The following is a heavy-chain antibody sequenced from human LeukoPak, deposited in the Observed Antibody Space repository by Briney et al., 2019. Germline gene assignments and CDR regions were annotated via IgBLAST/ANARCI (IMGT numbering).Heavy chain of an antibody. CDR3: ARDIDSRGYYYHY. D-gene: IGHD3-22*01. CDR1: GYTFTGYY. V-gene: IGHV1-2*02. J-gene: IGHJ4*02. Sequence: ASVKVSCKASGYTFTGYYMHWVRQAPGQGLEWMGWINPNSGGTNYAQKFQGRVTMTRGTSISTAYMELSRLRSDDTAVYYCARDIDSRGYYYHYWGQGALVTVSS. CDR2: INPNSGGT.